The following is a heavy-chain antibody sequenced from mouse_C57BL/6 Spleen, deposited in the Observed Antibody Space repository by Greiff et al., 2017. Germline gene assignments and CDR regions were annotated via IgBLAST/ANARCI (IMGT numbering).Heavy chain of an antibody. D-gene: IGHD4-1*01. J-gene: IGHJ4*01. CDR2: INPGSGGT. CDR3: ARSGTGTDAMDY. Sequence: QVHVKQSGAELVRPGTSVKVSCKASGYAFTNYLIEWVKQRPGQGLEWIGVINPGSGGTNYNEKFKGKATLTADKSSSTAYMQLSSLTSEDSAVYFCARSGTGTDAMDYWGQGTSVTVSS. CDR1: GYAFTNYL. V-gene: IGHV1-54*01.